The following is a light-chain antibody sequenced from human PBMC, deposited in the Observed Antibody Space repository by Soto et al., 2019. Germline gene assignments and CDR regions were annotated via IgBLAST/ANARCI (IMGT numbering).Light chain of an antibody. CDR2: EAS. Sequence: EIVLTQSPATLSLSPGERATLSCRASQSVSSYLAWYQQKPGQAPRLLFYEASNRATGIPARFSGSGSGTDFTLTITSLEPEDFAVYYCQQYGSSPQTFGQGTKVDIK. CDR1: QSVSSY. V-gene: IGKV3-11*01. J-gene: IGKJ1*01. CDR3: QQYGSSPQT.